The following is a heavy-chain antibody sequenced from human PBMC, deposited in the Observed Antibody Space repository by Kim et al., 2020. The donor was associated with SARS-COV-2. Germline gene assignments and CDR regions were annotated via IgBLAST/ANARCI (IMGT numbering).Heavy chain of an antibody. V-gene: IGHV1-18*01. CDR3: ARDVGNYKFWSAYYRVLGNRGHGMDV. D-gene: IGHD3-3*01. CDR2: ISAYNGHT. CDR1: GYSYTNHG. Sequence: ASVKVSCKASGYSYTNHGISWVRQAPGQGLEWMGRISAYNGHTNYAQKLQGRVTMTIDTSTSTVYMELRSLRSDDTAVYYCARDVGNYKFWSAYYRVLGNRGHGMDVWDQGTTVTVSS. J-gene: IGHJ6*02.